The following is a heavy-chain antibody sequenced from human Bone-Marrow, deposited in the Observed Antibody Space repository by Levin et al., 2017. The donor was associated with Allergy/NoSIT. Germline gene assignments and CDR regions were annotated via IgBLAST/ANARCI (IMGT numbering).Heavy chain of an antibody. J-gene: IGHJ3*02. D-gene: IGHD3-10*01. CDR2: ITSSSSNM. CDR1: GFAFSSYS. V-gene: IGHV3-48*02. Sequence: SGGSLRLSCAASGFAFSSYSMDWVRQAPGKGLEWVSYITSSSSNMYYADSVKGRFTISRDNSKNSLYLQMNSLRDEDTAVYYCAARSQGRRDFGIWGQGTMVTVSS. CDR3: AARSQGRRDFGI.